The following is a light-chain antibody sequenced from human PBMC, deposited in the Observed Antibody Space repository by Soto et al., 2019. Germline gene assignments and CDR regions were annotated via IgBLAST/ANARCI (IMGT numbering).Light chain of an antibody. J-gene: IGKJ4*01. CDR2: GAF. Sequence: EIEMKKSPATLSLAQGERATLSCRASQSVSRNLAWYQQKPGQAPRLLIYGAFNRATGVPARFSGSGSGTEFTLTISRLQSEDSAVYYCQKYNDWPSLTFGGGTKVDI. CDR1: QSVSRN. V-gene: IGKV3-15*01. CDR3: QKYNDWPSLT.